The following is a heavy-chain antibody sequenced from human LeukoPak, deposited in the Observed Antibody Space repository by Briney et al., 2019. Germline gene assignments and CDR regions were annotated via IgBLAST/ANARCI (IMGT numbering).Heavy chain of an antibody. Sequence: GGSLRLSCAASGITFSTYGMHWVRQAPGKGLEWVTVIWHDGSHKDYADSVKGRFTISRDNSKNTLYLQMNDLRAEDTAVYFCVRGWGSNVYASAFDVWGQGTMVTVSS. CDR2: IWHDGSHK. J-gene: IGHJ3*01. CDR3: VRGWGSNVYASAFDV. CDR1: GITFSTYG. V-gene: IGHV3-33*01. D-gene: IGHD3-16*01.